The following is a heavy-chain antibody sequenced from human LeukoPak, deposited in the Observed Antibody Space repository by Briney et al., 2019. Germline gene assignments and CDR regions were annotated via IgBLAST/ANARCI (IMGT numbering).Heavy chain of an antibody. V-gene: IGHV3-48*01. D-gene: IGHD6-6*01. CDR1: GFPFSSYS. CDR2: ISSSSTTI. Sequence: QPGGSLRLSCAASGFPFSSYSMNWVRQAPGKGLEWVSYISSSSTTINYADSVEGRFTISRDNAQNSLYPQMNSLRAEDTAVYYCARASYSSSELDFWGQGTPVTVSS. CDR3: ARASYSSSELDF. J-gene: IGHJ4*02.